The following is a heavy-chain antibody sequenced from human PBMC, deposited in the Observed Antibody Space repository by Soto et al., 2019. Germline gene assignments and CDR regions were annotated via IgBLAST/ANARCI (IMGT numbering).Heavy chain of an antibody. CDR1: GFTFSSDA. CDR2: ISWNSGTI. V-gene: IGHV3-9*01. D-gene: IGHD2-15*01. Sequence: GGSLRLSCTAAGFTFSSDAMTWVRQAPGEGQEWVSGISWNSGTIGYADSVKGRFTISRGNAKNSLYLQMSSLRAEDTALYYCAKDALYGGKSNFDYWGQGTLVTVSS. J-gene: IGHJ4*02. CDR3: AKDALYGGKSNFDY.